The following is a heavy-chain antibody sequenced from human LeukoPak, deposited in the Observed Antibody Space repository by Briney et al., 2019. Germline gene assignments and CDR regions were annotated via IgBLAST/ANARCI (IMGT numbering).Heavy chain of an antibody. CDR2: IKEDGSDK. CDR1: EFTFSSYW. V-gene: IGHV3-7*04. J-gene: IGHJ4*02. CDR3: ARGGHFNFDY. D-gene: IGHD5-12*01. Sequence: PGGSLRLSCAASEFTFSSYWMKWVRQAPGKGLERVASIKEDGSDKYYVDSVKGRFSISRDNAKNSLFLQMNSLRTEDTAVYYCARGGHFNFDYWGQGTLVIVSS.